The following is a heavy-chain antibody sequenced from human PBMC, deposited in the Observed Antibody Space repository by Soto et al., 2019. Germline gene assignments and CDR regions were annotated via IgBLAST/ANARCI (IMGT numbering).Heavy chain of an antibody. V-gene: IGHV3-23*01. D-gene: IGHD3-16*01. CDR2: ISGSGVRT. CDR1: GFIFATTA. J-gene: IGHJ4*02. CDR3: AAVMGSDYDYVWGSLSFDH. Sequence: VQLLQSGGGLVQPGGSLRLSCEASGFIFATTAMGWVRQAPGKGLEWVSTISGSGVRTYYADSVKGRFTISRGNSKNTLFLQTNSLRADDTDVYFCAAVMGSDYDYVWGSLSFDHWGQGALVTV.